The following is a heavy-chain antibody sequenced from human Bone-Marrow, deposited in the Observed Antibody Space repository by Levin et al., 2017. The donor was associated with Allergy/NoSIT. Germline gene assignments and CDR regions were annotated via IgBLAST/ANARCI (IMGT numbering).Heavy chain of an antibody. CDR3: ARFPATRTAAAGTTRDPNDY. D-gene: IGHD6-13*01. J-gene: IGHJ4*02. CDR1: GGSISSSIYH. CDR2: MFYTGST. Sequence: RASETLSLICSVSGGSISSSIYHWGWIRQPPGKGLEWIGSMFYTGSTYYNPSLKSRVTISVDTSKNQFSLKMNSVTAADTAVYYCARFPATRTAAAGTTRDPNDYWGQGILVTVSS. V-gene: IGHV4-39*01.